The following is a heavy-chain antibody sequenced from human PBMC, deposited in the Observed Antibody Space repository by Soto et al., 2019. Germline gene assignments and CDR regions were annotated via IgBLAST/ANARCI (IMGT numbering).Heavy chain of an antibody. CDR1: GYTFTSYG. J-gene: IGHJ6*02. CDR3: ARDVETFGYYYYYGREV. CDR2: ISAYNGNT. Sequence: ASVKVSCKASGYTFTSYGISWVRQAPGQGLEWMGWISAYNGNTNYAQKLQGRVTMTTDTSTSTAYMELRSLRSDDTAVYYCARDVETFGYYYYYGREVWGQGTRVTVSS. V-gene: IGHV1-18*01. D-gene: IGHD1-1*01.